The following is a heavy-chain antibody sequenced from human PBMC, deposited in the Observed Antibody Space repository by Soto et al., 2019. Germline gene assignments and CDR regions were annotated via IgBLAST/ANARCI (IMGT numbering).Heavy chain of an antibody. CDR3: AAARNYDILTGYYKFDY. J-gene: IGHJ4*02. V-gene: IGHV1-58*02. CDR1: TRXA. D-gene: IGHD3-9*01. Sequence: TRXAMQWVRQARGQGIEWIGWIVVGSGNTNYAQKFQERVTITRDMSTSTAYMELSSLRSEDTAVYYCAAARNYDILTGYYKFDYWGQRTLVTVSS. CDR2: IVVGSGNT.